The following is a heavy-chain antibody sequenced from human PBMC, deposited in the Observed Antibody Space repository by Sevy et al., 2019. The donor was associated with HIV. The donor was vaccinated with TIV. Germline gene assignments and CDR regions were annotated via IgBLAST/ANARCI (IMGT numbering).Heavy chain of an antibody. V-gene: IGHV3-30-3*01. Sequence: GGSLRLSCAASGFMFSSYSVHWVRQAPGKGLEWVAVISYAGSNKYYADSVKGRFTISRDNSKNTLYLQMNSLRAEDPAVYYCARDVAFTTEYSYGMDVWGQGTTVTVSS. CDR2: ISYAGSNK. D-gene: IGHD4-17*01. CDR3: ARDVAFTTEYSYGMDV. J-gene: IGHJ6*02. CDR1: GFMFSSYS.